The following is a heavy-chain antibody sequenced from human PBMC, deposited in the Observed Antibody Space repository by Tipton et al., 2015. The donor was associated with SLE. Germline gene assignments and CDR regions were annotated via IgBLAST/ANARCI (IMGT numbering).Heavy chain of an antibody. CDR1: GGSISSGSYY. Sequence: TLSLTCTVSGGSISSGSYYWSWIRQYPGKNLEWIGYISYSGNAYYTHYNPSLKSRVTMSIDTSQNQFSLELNSVTAADTAVYYCATITLYSPASFDIWGQGTLVTVSS. J-gene: IGHJ3*02. V-gene: IGHV4-31*03. D-gene: IGHD1-14*01. CDR3: ATITLYSPASFDI. CDR2: ISYSGNAYYT.